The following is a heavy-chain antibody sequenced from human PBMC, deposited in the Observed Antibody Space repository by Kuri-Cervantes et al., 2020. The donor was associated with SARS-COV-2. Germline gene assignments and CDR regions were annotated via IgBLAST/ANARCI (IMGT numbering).Heavy chain of an antibody. Sequence: ASVKVSCKTSGYTFSTYGVSWVRQAPGRGLQWVGSINTYNGNTNYAQILQGRVTMTTDTSTSTAFMELRGLRSFDTAVYYCATEGYSIIIWASAHWGQGTKVTVSS. CDR3: ATEGYSIIIWASAH. J-gene: IGHJ3*01. CDR1: GYTFSTYG. CDR2: INTYNGNT. V-gene: IGHV1-18*01. D-gene: IGHD3-22*01.